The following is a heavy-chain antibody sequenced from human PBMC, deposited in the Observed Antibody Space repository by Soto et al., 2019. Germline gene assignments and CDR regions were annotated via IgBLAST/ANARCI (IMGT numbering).Heavy chain of an antibody. CDR3: ARESIYTGKHVSTCSCMDV. V-gene: IGHV1-18*01. D-gene: IGHD2-2*02. Sequence: ASVKVSCKASGYTFTSYGISWVRQAPGQGLEWMGWISAYNGNTNYAQKLQGRVTMTTDTSTSTAYMELRSLRSDDTAVYYCARESIYTGKHVSTCSCMDVWGQATWVSVS. CDR1: GYTFTSYG. CDR2: ISAYNGNT. J-gene: IGHJ6*02.